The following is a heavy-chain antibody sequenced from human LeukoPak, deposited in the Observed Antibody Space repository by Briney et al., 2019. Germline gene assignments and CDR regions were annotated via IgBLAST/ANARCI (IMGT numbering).Heavy chain of an antibody. J-gene: IGHJ3*02. CDR3: ARVGQLLSHAFDI. D-gene: IGHD2-2*01. CDR2: INHSGST. V-gene: IGHV4-34*01. Sequence: SETLSLTCAVYGGSFSGYYWSWIRQPPGKGLEWIGEINHSGSTNYNPSLKSRVTISVDTSKNQFSLKLSSVTAADTAVYYCARVGQLLSHAFDIWGQGTMVTVSS. CDR1: GGSFSGYY.